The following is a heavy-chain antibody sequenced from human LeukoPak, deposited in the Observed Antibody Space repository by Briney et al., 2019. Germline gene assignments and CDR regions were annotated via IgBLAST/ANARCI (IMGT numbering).Heavy chain of an antibody. D-gene: IGHD2-8*01. CDR3: ARRYYTNGVYYYDY. Sequence: SETLSLTCTVSGASISSYYWSWLRQPPGKGLEWIGYIYYSGYTNYNPSLKSRVTISVDTSKNQSSLKLSSVTAADTAVYYCARRYYTNGVYYYDYWGQGTLVTVSS. J-gene: IGHJ4*02. CDR1: GASISSYY. V-gene: IGHV4-59*08. CDR2: IYYSGYT.